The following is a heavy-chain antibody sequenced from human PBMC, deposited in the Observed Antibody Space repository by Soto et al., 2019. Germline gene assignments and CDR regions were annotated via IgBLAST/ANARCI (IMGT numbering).Heavy chain of an antibody. CDR1: GYTFTSYG. CDR2: ISAYNGNT. J-gene: IGHJ6*02. Sequence: ASVKVSCKASGYTFTSYGISCVRQAPGQGLEWMGWISAYNGNTNYAQKLQGRVTMTTDTSTSTAYMELRSLRSDDTAVYYCARDPGGYSYDYGMDVWGQGTTVTVSS. V-gene: IGHV1-18*04. D-gene: IGHD5-18*01. CDR3: ARDPGGYSYDYGMDV.